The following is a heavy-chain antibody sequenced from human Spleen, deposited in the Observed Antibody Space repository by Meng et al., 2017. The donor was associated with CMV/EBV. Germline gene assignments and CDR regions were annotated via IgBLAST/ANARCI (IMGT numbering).Heavy chain of an antibody. CDR2: INTSSTI. CDR1: GFTFRDYY. Sequence: GESLKISCAASGFTFRDYYMNWVRQAPGKGLEWVSSINTSSTIYYADSVKGRFTISRDNAKNSLYLQMNSLRAEDTALYYCARTYGDYYYYGMDVWGQGTTVTVSS. V-gene: IGHV3-69-1*01. CDR3: ARTYGDYYYYGMDV. D-gene: IGHD4-17*01. J-gene: IGHJ6*02.